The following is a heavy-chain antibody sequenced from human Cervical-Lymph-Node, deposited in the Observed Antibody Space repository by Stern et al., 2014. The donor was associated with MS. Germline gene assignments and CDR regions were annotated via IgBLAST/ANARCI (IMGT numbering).Heavy chain of an antibody. J-gene: IGHJ4*02. CDR1: GFSLSNGRMG. D-gene: IGHD3-10*01. Sequence: QVTLRESGPVLVTPTETLMLTCTVSGFSLSNGRMGVSWIRQPPGKALEWLAHIFSNDERSYSTSLKSRLTISKDTSRSQVVLTMTNMDPVDTATYFCARILYDGAYRGDYWGQGILVTVSS. V-gene: IGHV2-26*01. CDR2: IFSNDER. CDR3: ARILYDGAYRGDY.